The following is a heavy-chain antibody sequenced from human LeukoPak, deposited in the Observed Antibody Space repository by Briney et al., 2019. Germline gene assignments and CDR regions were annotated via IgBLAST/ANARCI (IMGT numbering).Heavy chain of an antibody. D-gene: IGHD6-19*01. CDR2: IKQDGSEK. V-gene: IGHV3-7*03. Sequence: PGGSLRLSCAASGFTFSSYAMHWVRQAPGKGLEWVANIKQDGSEKYYVDSVKGRFTISRDNSKNTLYLQMNSLRAEDTAVYYCAKDLSIAVAGLDFDYWGQGTLVTVSS. J-gene: IGHJ4*02. CDR3: AKDLSIAVAGLDFDY. CDR1: GFTFSSYA.